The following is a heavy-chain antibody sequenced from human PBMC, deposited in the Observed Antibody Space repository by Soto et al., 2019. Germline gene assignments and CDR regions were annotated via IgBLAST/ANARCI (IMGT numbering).Heavy chain of an antibody. CDR3: ARNPRYSSGWYADRRGFDY. CDR1: GGTFSSYT. J-gene: IGHJ4*02. Sequence: SVKVSCKASGGTFSSYTISWVRQAPGQGLEWMGRIIPILGIANYAQKFQGRVTITADKSTSTAYMELSSLRSEDTAVYYCARNPRYSSGWYADRRGFDYWGQGTLVTVSS. V-gene: IGHV1-69*02. D-gene: IGHD6-19*01. CDR2: IIPILGIA.